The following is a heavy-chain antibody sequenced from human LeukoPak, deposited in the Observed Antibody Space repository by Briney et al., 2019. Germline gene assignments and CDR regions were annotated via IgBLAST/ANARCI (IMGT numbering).Heavy chain of an antibody. V-gene: IGHV3-21*01. CDR1: GLTFSSYS. CDR2: ISSSSSYI. D-gene: IGHD3-22*01. Sequence: GGSLRLSCAASGLTFSSYSMNWVRQAPGKGLEWVSSISSSSSYIYYADSVKGRFTISRDNAKNSLYLQMNSLRAEDTAVYYCETRRRDHYYYDSSGYSGSAWGQGTLVTVSS. J-gene: IGHJ5*02. CDR3: ETRRRDHYYYDSSGYSGSA.